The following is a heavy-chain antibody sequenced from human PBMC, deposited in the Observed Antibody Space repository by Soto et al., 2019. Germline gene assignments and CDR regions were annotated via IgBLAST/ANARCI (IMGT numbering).Heavy chain of an antibody. D-gene: IGHD5-12*01. CDR1: GYTFTSYY. Sequence: ASVKVSCKASGYTFTSYYMHWVRQAPGQGLEWMRIINPSGGSTSYAQKFQGRVTMTRDTSTSTVYMELSSLRSEDTAVYYCARDRGRDGYNNAFDIWGQGTMVTVSS. CDR2: INPSGGST. V-gene: IGHV1-46*01. CDR3: ARDRGRDGYNNAFDI. J-gene: IGHJ3*02.